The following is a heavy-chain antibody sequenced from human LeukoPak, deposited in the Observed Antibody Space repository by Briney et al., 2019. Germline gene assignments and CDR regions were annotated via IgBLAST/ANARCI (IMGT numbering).Heavy chain of an antibody. CDR2: IIPIFGTA. CDR1: GGTFSSYA. CDR3: ARGLSQDSSGYAPLDAFDI. V-gene: IGHV1-69*13. J-gene: IGHJ3*02. D-gene: IGHD3-22*01. Sequence: ASVKVSCKASGGTFSSYAISWVRQAPGQGLEWMGGIIPIFGTANYAQKFQGRVTITADESTSTAYMELSSLRSEDTAVYYCARGLSQDSSGYAPLDAFDIWGQGTMVTVSS.